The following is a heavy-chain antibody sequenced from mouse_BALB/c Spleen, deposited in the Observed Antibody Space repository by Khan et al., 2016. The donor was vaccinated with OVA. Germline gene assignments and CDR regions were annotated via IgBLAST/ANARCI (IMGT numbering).Heavy chain of an antibody. J-gene: IGHJ1*01. V-gene: IGHV1-63*02. D-gene: IGHD1-1*01. CDR2: IYPGGDYT. CDR3: ARCATWYFDV. CDR1: GYTFTNYW. Sequence: QVQLKQSGGEVVRPGTSVKITCKASGYTFTNYWLGWIKQRPGHGLEWIGDIYPGGDYTNYNEKFKGKATLTVDTSSSTANMQLSSLTSADSAVYFCARCATWYFDVWGAGTTVTVSS.